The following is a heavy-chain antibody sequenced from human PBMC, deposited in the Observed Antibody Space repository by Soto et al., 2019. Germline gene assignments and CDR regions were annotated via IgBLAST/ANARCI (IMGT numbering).Heavy chain of an antibody. V-gene: IGHV3-21*01. J-gene: IGHJ4*02. CDR1: GFAFSDYS. D-gene: IGHD2-2*03. CDR2: ISSSSSYI. CDR3: ARVMDIVVVPAAIGY. Sequence: GGSLRLSCAASGFAFSDYSMNWVRQAPGKGLEWVSSISSSSSYIYYADSVKGRFTISRDNAKNSLYLQMNSLRAEDTAVYYCARVMDIVVVPAAIGYWGQGTLVTVSS.